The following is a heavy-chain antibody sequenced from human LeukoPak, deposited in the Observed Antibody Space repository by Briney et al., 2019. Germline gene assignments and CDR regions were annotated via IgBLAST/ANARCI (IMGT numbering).Heavy chain of an antibody. J-gene: IGHJ4*02. Sequence: PGGSLRLSCAASGFPFSSYWMHWVRQDPGKGLVWVSRISSDESSPIYADSVKGRFTISRDNAKNTLYLQMNSLRAEDAHLSCSARGGHHYHSSGYYGGTNFDYWGQGTLVTVSS. D-gene: IGHD3-22*01. V-gene: IGHV3-74*01. CDR2: ISSDESSP. CDR3: ARGGHHYHSSGYYGGTNFDY. CDR1: GFPFSSYW.